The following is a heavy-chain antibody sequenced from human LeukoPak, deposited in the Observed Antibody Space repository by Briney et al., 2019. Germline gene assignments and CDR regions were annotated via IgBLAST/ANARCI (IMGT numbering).Heavy chain of an antibody. Sequence: ASVKVSCKTSGYTFTGYYMHWVRQAPGQGLEWMGWINPNSGGTNYAQKFQGRVTMTRDTSISTAYMELSRLRSDDTAVYYCAVILEWLLEGYYWGQGTLVTVSS. CDR1: GYTFTGYY. D-gene: IGHD3-3*01. CDR3: AVILEWLLEGYY. J-gene: IGHJ4*02. V-gene: IGHV1-2*02. CDR2: INPNSGGT.